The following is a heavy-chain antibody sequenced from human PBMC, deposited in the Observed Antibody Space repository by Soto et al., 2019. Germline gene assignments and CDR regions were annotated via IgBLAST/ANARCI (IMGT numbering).Heavy chain of an antibody. CDR3: ASGCMPSIALAISIHY. CDR2: IIPIFGTA. V-gene: IGHV1-69*06. J-gene: IGHJ4*02. Sequence: SVKVSCKASGGTFSSYAISWVRQAPGQGLEWMGGIIPIFGTANYAQKLQGRVTITADKSTSTAYMELSSLRSEDTAVYYCASGCMPSIALAISIHYCDTGTLIPVSS. CDR1: GGTFSSYA. D-gene: IGHD6-19*01.